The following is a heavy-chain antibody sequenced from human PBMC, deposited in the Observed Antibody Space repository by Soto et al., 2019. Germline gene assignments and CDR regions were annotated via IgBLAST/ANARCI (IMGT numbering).Heavy chain of an antibody. V-gene: IGHV1-18*04. CDR1: GYTFTNYG. CDR3: ARFHHNLYFSGF. D-gene: IGHD5-12*01. CDR2: ISAYNGNT. Sequence: GASVKVSCKASGYTFTNYGISWVRQAPGQGLEWMGWISAYNGNTNYAQKLQGRVTMTTDTSTTTAYMELRSLRSDDTAVYYCARFHHNLYFSGFWGQGTLVTVSS. J-gene: IGHJ4*02.